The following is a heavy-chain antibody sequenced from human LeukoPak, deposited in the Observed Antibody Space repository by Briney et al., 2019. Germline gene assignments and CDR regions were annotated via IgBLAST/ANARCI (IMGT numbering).Heavy chain of an antibody. CDR3: ATYTSAIQYFLY. D-gene: IGHD6-19*01. CDR2: VNPSGGAT. J-gene: IGHJ4*02. Sequence: ASAKVSCKASGYSFTDYYIHWVRQAPRQGPEWMGWVNPSGGATKYAQKFQDRVTMTRDTSISTAYLELSGLTSDDTAVYYCATYTSAIQYFLYWGLGTLVTVSS. CDR1: GYSFTDYY. V-gene: IGHV1-2*02.